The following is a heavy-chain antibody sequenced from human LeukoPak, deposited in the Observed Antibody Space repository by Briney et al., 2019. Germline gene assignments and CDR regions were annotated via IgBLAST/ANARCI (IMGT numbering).Heavy chain of an antibody. CDR3: ARTATYYYGSGSYNWFDP. CDR1: RFTLSSYE. D-gene: IGHD3-10*01. CDR2: ISSSGSTI. J-gene: IGHJ5*02. V-gene: IGHV3-48*03. Sequence: GGSLRLSCAASRFTLSSYEMNWVRQAPGKGLEWVSYISSSGSTIYYADSVKGRFTISRDNAKNSLYLQMNSLRAEDTAVYYCARTATYYYGSGSYNWFDPWGQGSLVTVSS.